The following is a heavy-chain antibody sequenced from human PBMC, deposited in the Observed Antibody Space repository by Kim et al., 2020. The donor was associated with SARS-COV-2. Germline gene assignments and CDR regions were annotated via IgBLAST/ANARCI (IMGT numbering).Heavy chain of an antibody. Sequence: GGSLRLSCAASGFTFSSYGMHWVRQAPGKGLKWVAVISYDGSNKYYADSVKGRFTISRDNSKNTLYLQMNSLRAEDTAVYYCAKVSYYYHFDYWGQGTLVTVSS. V-gene: IGHV3-30*18. CDR3: AKVSYYYHFDY. CDR2: ISYDGSNK. CDR1: GFTFSSYG. J-gene: IGHJ4*02. D-gene: IGHD3-22*01.